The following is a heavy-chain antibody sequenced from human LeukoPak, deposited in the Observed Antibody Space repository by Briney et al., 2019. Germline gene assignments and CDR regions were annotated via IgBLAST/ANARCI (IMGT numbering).Heavy chain of an antibody. CDR3: ATDLYYDSSGGDL. J-gene: IGHJ2*01. Sequence: GRSLRLSCAASGFTFSSYGMHWVRPAPGKGLEWVAVIWYDGSNKYYADSVKGRFTISRDNSKNTLYLQMNSLGAEDTAVYYCATDLYYDSSGGDLWGRGTLVTVSS. CDR2: IWYDGSNK. D-gene: IGHD3-22*01. V-gene: IGHV3-33*01. CDR1: GFTFSSYG.